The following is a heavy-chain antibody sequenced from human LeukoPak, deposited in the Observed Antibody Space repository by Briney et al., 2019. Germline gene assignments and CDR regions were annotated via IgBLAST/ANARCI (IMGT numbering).Heavy chain of an antibody. CDR2: INSSGSTI. D-gene: IGHD3-22*01. Sequence: LSLTCAVYGGSFSGYYWSWIRQAPGKGLEWVSYINSSGSTIYYADSVKGRFTISRDNAKNSLYLQMNSLRAEDTAVYYCARARNYYDSSGYYYPGYWGQGTLVTVSS. CDR1: GGSFSGYY. CDR3: ARARNYYDSSGYYYPGY. V-gene: IGHV3-11*01. J-gene: IGHJ4*02.